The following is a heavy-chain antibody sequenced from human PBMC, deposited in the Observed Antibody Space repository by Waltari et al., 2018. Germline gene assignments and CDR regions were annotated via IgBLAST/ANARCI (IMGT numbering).Heavy chain of an antibody. Sequence: EVQLLESGGGLVQPGGSLRLSCAASGFTFSSYAMSWVRQAPGKGLEWVSTISGGGGGTYYADSVMGRFIIFRDNPKNTLYLQLNSLRAGDTAVYYCAKRPFGVVSDDAFDIWGQGTMVTVSS. J-gene: IGHJ3*02. CDR1: GFTFSSYA. CDR3: AKRPFGVVSDDAFDI. D-gene: IGHD3-3*01. V-gene: IGHV3-23*01. CDR2: ISGGGGGT.